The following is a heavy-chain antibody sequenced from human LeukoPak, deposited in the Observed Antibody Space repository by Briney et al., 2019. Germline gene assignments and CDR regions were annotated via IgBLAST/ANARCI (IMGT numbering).Heavy chain of an antibody. CDR3: ARSPIAAAGTGYYMDV. Sequence: SQTLSLPCTVSGGSISSGGYFWRWVRQHPGKGLEWIGYIYCSGSTYYHPSLKSRVTISVDTSKNQFSLKLSSVTAADTAVYYCARSPIAAAGTGYYMDVWGKGTTVTVSS. D-gene: IGHD6-13*01. J-gene: IGHJ6*03. V-gene: IGHV4-31*03. CDR1: GGSISSGGYF. CDR2: IYCSGST.